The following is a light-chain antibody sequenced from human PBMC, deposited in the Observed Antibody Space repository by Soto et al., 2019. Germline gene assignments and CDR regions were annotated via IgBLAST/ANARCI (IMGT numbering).Light chain of an antibody. Sequence: EIVITQSPSTLSVSPGERATLSCRASQSVSSNLAWYQQKPGQAPRLLIYGASTRATGIPARFGGSGSGTEFTLTISSLQSEDFAVYYCHQYNNWPQTFGQGTKVDIK. CDR2: GAS. CDR3: HQYNNWPQT. CDR1: QSVSSN. J-gene: IGKJ1*01. V-gene: IGKV3-15*01.